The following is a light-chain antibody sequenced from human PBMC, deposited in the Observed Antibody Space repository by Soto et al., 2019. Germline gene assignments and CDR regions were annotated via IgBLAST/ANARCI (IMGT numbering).Light chain of an antibody. CDR1: QSVSSSY. Sequence: EIVLTQSPGTLSLSPGERATLSCRASQSVSSSYLAWYQQKPGQPPRLLIYGASRRATGIPDRFSGSGSGSDFTLTISRLEPEDFAMYYCQQYEISPPITFGQGTRLEIK. V-gene: IGKV3-20*01. CDR2: GAS. CDR3: QQYEISPPIT. J-gene: IGKJ5*01.